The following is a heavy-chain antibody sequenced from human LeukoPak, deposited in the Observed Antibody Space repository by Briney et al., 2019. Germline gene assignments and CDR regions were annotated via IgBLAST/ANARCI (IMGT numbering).Heavy chain of an antibody. CDR3: ARRSDSPTYYVPTFDY. CDR1: GYTFSDYY. D-gene: IGHD2/OR15-2a*01. Sequence: ASVKVSCKSSGYTFSDYYIHWVRQAPGQGLEWVGWINPNSGGTHYAQKFQGRVTMTSDTSTSTAYLELGRLTSDDTAVYYCARRSDSPTYYVPTFDYWGRGTLVTVSS. J-gene: IGHJ4*02. V-gene: IGHV1-2*02. CDR2: INPNSGGT.